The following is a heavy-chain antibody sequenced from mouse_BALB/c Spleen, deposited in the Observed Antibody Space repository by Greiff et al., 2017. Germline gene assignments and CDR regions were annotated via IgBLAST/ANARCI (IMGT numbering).Heavy chain of an antibody. CDR3: ARVYYGNFYYYAMDY. D-gene: IGHD2-1*01. CDR2: ISSGGST. CDR1: GFTFSSYA. J-gene: IGHJ4*01. Sequence: EVQRVESGGGLVKPGGSLKLSCAASGFTFSSYAMSWVRQTPEKRLEWVASISSGGSTYYPDSVKGRFTISRDNARNILYLQMSSLRSEDTAMYYCARVYYGNFYYYAMDYWGQGTSVTVSS. V-gene: IGHV5-6-5*01.